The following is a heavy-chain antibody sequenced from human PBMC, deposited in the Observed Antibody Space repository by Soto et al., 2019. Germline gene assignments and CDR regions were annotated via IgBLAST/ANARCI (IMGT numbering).Heavy chain of an antibody. CDR1: GGSISSSSYY. J-gene: IGHJ4*02. CDR2: IYYSGST. Sequence: QLQLQESGPGLVKPSETLSLTCTVSGGSISSSSYYWGWIRQPPGKGLEWIATIYYSGSTYYSPSLMSRVTISIDTSQIHFSLKLSSVPAADTAVYYCVRLASCTGGTWLDVDFWGQGTLVTVSS. D-gene: IGHD2-8*02. CDR3: VRLASCTGGTWLDVDF. V-gene: IGHV4-39*01.